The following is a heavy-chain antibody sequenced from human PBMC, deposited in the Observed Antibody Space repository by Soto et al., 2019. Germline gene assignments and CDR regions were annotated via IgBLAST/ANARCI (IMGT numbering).Heavy chain of an antibody. CDR1: GYTFTSYA. D-gene: IGHD6-19*01. J-gene: IGHJ4*02. CDR2: INAGNGNT. Sequence: QVQLVQSGAEVKKPGASVKVSCKTSGYTFTSYAMHWVRQAPGQRLEWMGWINAGNGNTKYSQKFQGRVTITTDTSASTAYMELSSLRSEDTAIYYCARDLGGWPDYWGQGTLVTVSS. V-gene: IGHV1-3*01. CDR3: ARDLGGWPDY.